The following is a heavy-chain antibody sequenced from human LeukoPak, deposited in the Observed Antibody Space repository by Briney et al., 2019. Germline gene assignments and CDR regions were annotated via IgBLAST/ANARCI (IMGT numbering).Heavy chain of an antibody. J-gene: IGHJ4*02. CDR3: TSSTEDDY. CDR1: GFTFSNAW. V-gene: IGHV3-15*01. D-gene: IGHD2-8*02. Sequence: GGSLRLSCAASGFTFSNAWMSWVRQAPGKGLEWVGRIKSKTDGGTTDYAAPVNGRFTISTEDSKNTLYLQMNSLKTDDTAVYYCTSSTEDDYWGQGTLVTVSS. CDR2: IKSKTDGGTT.